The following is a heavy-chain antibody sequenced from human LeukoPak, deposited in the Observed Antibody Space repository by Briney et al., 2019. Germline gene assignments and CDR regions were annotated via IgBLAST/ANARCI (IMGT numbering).Heavy chain of an antibody. Sequence: SETLSLTCTVSGGSISSYYWSWIRQPAGKGLEWIGRIYTSGSTNYNPSLKSRVTMSVDTSKNQFSLKLSSVTAADTAVYYCARAIMVRGVIRRDYYYMDVWGKGTTVTISS. CDR2: IYTSGST. J-gene: IGHJ6*03. CDR3: ARAIMVRGVIRRDYYYMDV. CDR1: GGSISSYY. D-gene: IGHD3-10*01. V-gene: IGHV4-4*07.